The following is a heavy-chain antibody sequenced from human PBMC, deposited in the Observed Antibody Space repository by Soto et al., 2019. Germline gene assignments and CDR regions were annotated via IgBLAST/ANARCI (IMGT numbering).Heavy chain of an antibody. V-gene: IGHV3-23*01. D-gene: IGHD7-27*01. Sequence: EVQLLESGGGLVQPGGSLRLSCAASGFTFSNYAMSWVRQAPGKGLEWVSTISGSGGSTYYADSVKGRFTISRDNSKNTLYLQMNSLRVEDTAVYYCARDPLLGTFDSWGQGTLVTVSS. J-gene: IGHJ4*02. CDR2: ISGSGGST. CDR3: ARDPLLGTFDS. CDR1: GFTFSNYA.